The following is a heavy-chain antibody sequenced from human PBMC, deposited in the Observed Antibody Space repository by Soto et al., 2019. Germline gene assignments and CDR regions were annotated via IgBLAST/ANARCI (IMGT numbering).Heavy chain of an antibody. V-gene: IGHV1-18*01. J-gene: IGHJ6*03. CDR1: GYAFTSYG. CDR2: ISAYNGNT. D-gene: IGHD1-26*01. Sequence: ASVKVSCKASGYAFTSYGISWVRQAPGQGLEWMGWISAYNGNTNYAQKLQGRVTMTTDTSTSTAYMELRSLRSDDTAVYYCARVGGGYYYYYMDVWGKGTTVTVSS. CDR3: ARVGGGYYYYYMDV.